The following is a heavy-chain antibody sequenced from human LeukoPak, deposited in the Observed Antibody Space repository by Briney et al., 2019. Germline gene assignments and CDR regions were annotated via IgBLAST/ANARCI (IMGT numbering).Heavy chain of an antibody. D-gene: IGHD4-17*01. V-gene: IGHV3-30*02. Sequence: PGGSLRPSCAASGFTFSSYGMHWVRQAPGKGLEWVAFIRYDGSSNYYADSVKGRFTISRDNSKNTLYLQMNSLRPEDTAVYYCASERDYGDSNAFDMWGQGTMVTVSS. CDR2: IRYDGSSN. CDR1: GFTFSSYG. J-gene: IGHJ3*02. CDR3: ASERDYGDSNAFDM.